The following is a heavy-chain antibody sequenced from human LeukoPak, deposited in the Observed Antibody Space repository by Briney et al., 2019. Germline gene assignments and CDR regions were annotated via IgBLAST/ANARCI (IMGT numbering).Heavy chain of an antibody. Sequence: GGSLRLSCEASGLTFGSHAMYWVRQAPGKGLEWVAGIFGSGGSPHYADSVKGRFTISRDNSRNTVYLQINSLRAEDTAVYYCGKTTVGYSSGQKPAWPVDYWGQGTLVTVSS. CDR2: IFGSGGSP. CDR3: GKTTVGYSSGQKPAWPVDY. CDR1: GLTFGSHA. V-gene: IGHV3-23*01. D-gene: IGHD5-18*01. J-gene: IGHJ4*02.